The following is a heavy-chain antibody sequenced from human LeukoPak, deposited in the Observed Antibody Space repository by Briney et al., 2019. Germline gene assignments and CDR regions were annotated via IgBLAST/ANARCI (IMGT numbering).Heavy chain of an antibody. CDR2: INSDGSST. V-gene: IGHV3-74*01. D-gene: IGHD3-16*01. Sequence: PGGSLRLSCAASGFTFSRYWMHWVRQAPGKGLVWVSRINSDGSSTTYADSVKGRFTISRDNAKNTLYLQMNSLRAEDTAEYYCARVWGSDAFDIWGQGTMVTVSS. CDR1: GFTFSRYW. J-gene: IGHJ3*02. CDR3: ARVWGSDAFDI.